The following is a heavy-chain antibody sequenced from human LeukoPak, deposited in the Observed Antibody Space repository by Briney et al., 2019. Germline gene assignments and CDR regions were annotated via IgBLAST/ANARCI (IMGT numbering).Heavy chain of an antibody. D-gene: IGHD3-16*01. CDR1: GGSIISYY. Sequence: SETLSLTCTVSGGSIISYYWTWIRQPAGKGLEWIGRISSSGSTDYNPSLESRVTMTVDTSKNQFSLKLSSVTAADTAVYYCARDRVGGEVDYWGQGTLVTVSS. CDR2: ISSSGST. CDR3: ARDRVGGEVDY. J-gene: IGHJ4*02. V-gene: IGHV4-4*07.